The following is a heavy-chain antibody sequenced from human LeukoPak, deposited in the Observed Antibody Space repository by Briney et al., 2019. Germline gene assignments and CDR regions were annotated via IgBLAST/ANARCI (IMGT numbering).Heavy chain of an antibody. J-gene: IGHJ6*02. CDR1: GGSISSYY. CDR2: IYTSGST. V-gene: IGHV4-4*07. CDR3: ARGIRITMVRGVITNYYYYYGMDV. Sequence: SETLSLTCTVSGGSISSYYWSWIRQPAGKGLEWIGRIYTSGSTNYNPSLKSRVTMSVDTSKNQFSLKLSSATAADTAVYYCARGIRITMVRGVITNYYYYYGMDVWGQGTTVTVSS. D-gene: IGHD3-10*01.